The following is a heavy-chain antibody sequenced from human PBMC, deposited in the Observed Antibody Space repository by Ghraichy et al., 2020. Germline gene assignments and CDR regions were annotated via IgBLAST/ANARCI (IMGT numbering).Heavy chain of an antibody. Sequence: SETLSLTCTVSGGSISSSSYYWGWIRQPPGKGLEWIGSIYHSGSTYYSPSLKSRVTISVDTSKNQFSLKLSSVTAADTAVYYCARAPFGYSDYWGQGTLVTVSS. CDR2: IYHSGST. V-gene: IGHV4-39*01. CDR1: GGSISSSSYY. CDR3: ARAPFGYSDY. J-gene: IGHJ4*02. D-gene: IGHD3-10*01.